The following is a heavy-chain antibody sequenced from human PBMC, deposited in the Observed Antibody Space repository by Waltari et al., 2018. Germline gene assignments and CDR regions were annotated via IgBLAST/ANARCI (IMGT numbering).Heavy chain of an antibody. CDR1: GFIFSDSA. J-gene: IGHJ4*02. Sequence: EVQLLESGGGLAQSGGSLILSCAASGFIFSDSAKSLVRQAPGKGLEWVSVVYSGGSTTYYSDSVKGRFTISRDDSKNTMFLQMNSLRAEDTAIYYCAKDLGGTDWSHYFDSWGQGTLIAVSS. CDR2: VYSGGSTT. D-gene: IGHD2-21*01. V-gene: IGHV3-23*03. CDR3: AKDLGGTDWSHYFDS.